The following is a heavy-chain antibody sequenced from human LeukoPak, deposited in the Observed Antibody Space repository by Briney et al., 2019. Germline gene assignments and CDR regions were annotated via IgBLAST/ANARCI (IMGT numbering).Heavy chain of an antibody. CDR3: ARVGPGYSSGWYSSYYYYYYMDV. CDR2: INSNSGGT. V-gene: IGHV1-2*02. CDR1: GYTFTGYY. Sequence: ASVKVSWKASGYTFTGYYMHWVRQAPGQGLGWMGWINSNSGGTNYAQKFQGRVTMTRDTSISTAYMELRSLRSDDTAVYYCARVGPGYSSGWYSSYYYYYYMDVWGKGPTVTVSS. D-gene: IGHD6-19*01. J-gene: IGHJ6*03.